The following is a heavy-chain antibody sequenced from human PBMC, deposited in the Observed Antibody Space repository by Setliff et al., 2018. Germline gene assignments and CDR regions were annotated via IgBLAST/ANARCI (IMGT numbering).Heavy chain of an antibody. V-gene: IGHV4-39*07. CDR3: ARYPRRGNGCPFDF. CDR2: IYYSGDT. D-gene: IGHD2-8*01. J-gene: IGHJ4*02. Sequence: PSETLSLTCTVSGGSMITNDYFWGWIRQPPGTGLEWIGSIYYSGDTYYNPSLKSRATVSVDTSTSQFSLRLTSVTAADSAVYFCARYPRRGNGCPFDFWVQGTLVTVSS. CDR1: GGSMITNDYF.